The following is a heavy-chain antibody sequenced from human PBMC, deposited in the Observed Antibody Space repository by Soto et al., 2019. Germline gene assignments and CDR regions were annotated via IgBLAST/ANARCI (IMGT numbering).Heavy chain of an antibody. D-gene: IGHD2-21*02. Sequence: QVQLVESGGGVVQPGRSLRLSCAPSGFSFSDFGMHWVRQAPGKGLEWVAAISHDGSNQYYGDSVKGRFSISRDHSNNRLYLQMNNLKVEDSAIYFCAKETRPRAVTATRANGMDVWGQGTTVTVSS. CDR2: ISHDGSNQ. CDR1: GFSFSDFG. J-gene: IGHJ6*01. V-gene: IGHV3-30*18. CDR3: AKETRPRAVTATRANGMDV.